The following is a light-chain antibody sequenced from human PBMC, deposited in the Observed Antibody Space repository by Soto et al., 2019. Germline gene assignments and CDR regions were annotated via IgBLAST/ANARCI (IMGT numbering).Light chain of an antibody. J-gene: IGLJ2*01. CDR2: LNSDGSH. V-gene: IGLV4-69*01. CDR1: SGHSSYA. CDR3: QTWGTGTVV. Sequence: QLVLTQSPSASASLGASVKLTCTLSSGHSSYAIAWHQQQPEKGPRYLMKLNSDGSHSKGDGIPDRFSGSSSGAERYLTISSIQSEDKADYYCQTWGTGTVVFGGGTKLTVL.